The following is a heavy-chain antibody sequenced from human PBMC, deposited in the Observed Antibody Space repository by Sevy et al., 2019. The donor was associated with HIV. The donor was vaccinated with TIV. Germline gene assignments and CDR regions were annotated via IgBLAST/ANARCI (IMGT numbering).Heavy chain of an antibody. V-gene: IGHV3-23*01. Sequence: GESLKISCAASGFTFSSYAMSWVRQAPGKGLEWVSAISGSGGSTYYADSVKGRFTISRDNSKNTLYLQMNSLRAEDTAVYYCAKVLNYYDSSGPFDYWGQGTLVTVSS. CDR3: AKVLNYYDSSGPFDY. D-gene: IGHD3-22*01. J-gene: IGHJ4*02. CDR1: GFTFSSYA. CDR2: ISGSGGST.